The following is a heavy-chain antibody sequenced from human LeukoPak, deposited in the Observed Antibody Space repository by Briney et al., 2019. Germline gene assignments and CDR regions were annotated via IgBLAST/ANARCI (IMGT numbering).Heavy chain of an antibody. D-gene: IGHD3-10*01. Sequence: GGSLRLSCAASGFTFSNYWMSWVRQAPGKGLEWVANIKEDGSEKHYVVSVKGRFTISRDNAKNSLYLQMNSLRVEDTAVYYCARTIRGYCGQGTLVTVSS. CDR2: IKEDGSEK. CDR1: GFTFSNYW. V-gene: IGHV3-7*03. CDR3: ARTIRGY. J-gene: IGHJ4*02.